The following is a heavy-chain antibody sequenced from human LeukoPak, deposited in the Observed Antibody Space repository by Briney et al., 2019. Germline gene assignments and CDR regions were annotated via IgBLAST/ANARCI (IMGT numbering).Heavy chain of an antibody. D-gene: IGHD2-15*01. CDR2: ISGYNTYT. Sequence: ASVKVSCKASSNTLSNNGITWVRQAPGQGLEWMGWISGYNTYTTYAQKFQDRVTMTKDTSTSTAYMEMRSLRSDDTAVYYCARAYCSGGSCYSGYYYYYMDVWGKGTTVTISS. V-gene: IGHV1-18*01. CDR3: ARAYCSGGSCYSGYYYYYMDV. J-gene: IGHJ6*03. CDR1: SNTLSNNG.